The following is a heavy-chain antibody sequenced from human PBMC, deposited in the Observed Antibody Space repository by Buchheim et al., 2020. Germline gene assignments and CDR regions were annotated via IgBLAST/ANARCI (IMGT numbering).Heavy chain of an antibody. Sequence: QVQLQESGPGLVKPSETLSLTCSVSGVSISSFYWSWIRQPPGKGLEWIGHIYDSGYTNYNPSLKSRVTISVDPSKSQFSLKLRSVTAADTAVYYCAREHTSVGFTYGYGMDVWGQGTT. CDR2: IYDSGYT. J-gene: IGHJ6*02. CDR3: AREHTSVGFTYGYGMDV. CDR1: GVSISSFY. D-gene: IGHD5-18*01. V-gene: IGHV4-59*01.